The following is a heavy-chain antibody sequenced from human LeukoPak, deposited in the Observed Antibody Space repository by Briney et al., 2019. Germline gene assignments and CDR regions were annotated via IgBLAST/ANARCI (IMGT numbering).Heavy chain of an antibody. J-gene: IGHJ4*02. CDR1: GYSIYSGYY. CDR2: IYHSGST. CDR3: ASTSPKYYYESSGYSSLFDN. Sequence: SETLSLTCTVSGYSIYSGYYWGWIRQPPGKGLEWIGSIYHSGSTYYNPSLKSRVTISVDTSKNQFSLKLRSVTAADTALYYCASTSPKYYYESSGYSSLFDNWGQGTLVTVSS. D-gene: IGHD3-22*01. V-gene: IGHV4-38-2*02.